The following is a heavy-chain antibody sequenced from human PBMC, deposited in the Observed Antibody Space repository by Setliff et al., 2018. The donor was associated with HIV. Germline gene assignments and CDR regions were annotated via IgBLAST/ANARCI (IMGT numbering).Heavy chain of an antibody. Sequence: SETLSLTCAVYGGSFSGYYWSWIRQPPGKGLEWIGEINHSGSTNYNPSLKSRVTISVDTSKNQFSLKLRSLTAADTAVYYCARGRTGHDYWGQGTLVTVSS. CDR1: GGSFSGYY. J-gene: IGHJ4*02. CDR2: INHSGST. V-gene: IGHV4-34*01. CDR3: ARGRTGHDY.